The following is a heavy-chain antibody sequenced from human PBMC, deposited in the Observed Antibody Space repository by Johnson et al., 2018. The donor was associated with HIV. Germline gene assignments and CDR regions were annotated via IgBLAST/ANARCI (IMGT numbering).Heavy chain of an antibody. Sequence: QVQLVESGGGVVQPGRSLRLSCAASGFTFSAYGMHWVRQAPGQGLEWVAVISYDGVNKYYADSVKGRFTISRDNTKNTLYLQMNSLRAEDTAVYYCARESANSGRYSGAFDVWGQGTMVIVSS. V-gene: IGHV3-30*03. J-gene: IGHJ3*01. CDR3: ARESANSGRYSGAFDV. CDR1: GFTFSAYG. CDR2: ISYDGVNK. D-gene: IGHD1-26*01.